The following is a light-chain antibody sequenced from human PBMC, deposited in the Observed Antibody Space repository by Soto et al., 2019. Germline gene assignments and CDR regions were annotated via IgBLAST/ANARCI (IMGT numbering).Light chain of an antibody. J-gene: IGKJ1*01. V-gene: IGKV2-28*01. CDR3: MQALQTPWT. CDR2: LGS. Sequence: DIVMTQSPLSLPVTPTEPASISCRSSQSLLHSSGFNYVDWYLQKPGQSPQLLIYLGSNRASGGPDRFIGSGSGTDFTLKISRVEAEDVGVYYCMQALQTPWTFGQGTKVEIK. CDR1: QSLLHSSGFNY.